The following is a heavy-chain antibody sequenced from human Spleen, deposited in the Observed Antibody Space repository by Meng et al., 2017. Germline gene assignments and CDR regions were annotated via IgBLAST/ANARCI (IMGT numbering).Heavy chain of an antibody. Sequence: GESLKISCAASGFTFSSYAMSWVRQAPGKGLEWVSAISGSGGSTYYADSVKGRFTISRDNSKNSLYLQMNSLRAEDTAVYYCARDELLDGYGDYFDYWGQGTLVTVSS. V-gene: IGHV3-23*01. J-gene: IGHJ4*02. CDR2: ISGSGGST. CDR3: ARDELLDGYGDYFDY. CDR1: GFTFSSYA. D-gene: IGHD5-24*01.